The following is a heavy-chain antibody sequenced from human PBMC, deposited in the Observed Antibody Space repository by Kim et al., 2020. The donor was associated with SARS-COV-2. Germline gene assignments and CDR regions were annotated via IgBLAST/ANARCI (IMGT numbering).Heavy chain of an antibody. CDR2: INHSGST. J-gene: IGHJ5*02. D-gene: IGHD5-18*01. CDR1: GGSFSGYY. Sequence: SETLSLTCAVYGGSFSGYYWSWIRQPPGKGLEWIGEINHSGSTNYNPSLKSRVTISVDTSKNQFSLKLSSVTAADTAVYYCARVRYVDTAIGGWFDPWGQGTLVTVSS. V-gene: IGHV4-34*01. CDR3: ARVRYVDTAIGGWFDP.